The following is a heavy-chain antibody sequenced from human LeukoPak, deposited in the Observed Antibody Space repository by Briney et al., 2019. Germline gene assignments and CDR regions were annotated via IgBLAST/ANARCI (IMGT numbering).Heavy chain of an antibody. CDR1: GFTFSSYA. V-gene: IGHV3-23*01. D-gene: IGHD3-10*01. J-gene: IGHJ6*02. Sequence: GGSLRLSCAAPGFTFSSYAMSWVRQAPGKGLEWVSAISGSGGSTYYADSVKGRFTISRDNSKNTLYLQMNSLRAEDTAVYYCAKDLAAFGRPFIYYYYGMDVWGQGTTVTVSS. CDR3: AKDLAAFGRPFIYYYYGMDV. CDR2: ISGSGGST.